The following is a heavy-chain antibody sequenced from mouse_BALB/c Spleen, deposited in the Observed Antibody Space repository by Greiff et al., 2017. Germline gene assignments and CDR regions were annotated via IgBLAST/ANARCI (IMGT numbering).Heavy chain of an antibody. Sequence: VQVVESGPGLVAPSQSLSITCTVSGFSLTSYGVHWVRQPPGKGLEWLGVIWAGGSTNYNSALMSRLSISKDNSKSQVFLKMNSLQTDDTAMYYCAREGELGLYYFDYWGKGTTLTVSS. CDR2: IWAGGST. V-gene: IGHV2-9*02. J-gene: IGHJ2*01. CDR1: GFSLTSYG. CDR3: AREGELGLYYFDY. D-gene: IGHD4-1*01.